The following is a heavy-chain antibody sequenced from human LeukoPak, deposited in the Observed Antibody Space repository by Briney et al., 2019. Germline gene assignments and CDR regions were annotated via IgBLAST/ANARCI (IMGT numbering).Heavy chain of an antibody. J-gene: IGHJ4*02. V-gene: IGHV3-30*02. CDR2: IAHHGNNY. D-gene: IGHD5-12*01. Sequence: AGGSLRFSCVTSGFTFSKSAMHWVCQSPGKGLEWVAYIAHHGNNYYYLDSVKGRFTISRDNSKGTLYLQMNSLRPDDTALYYCEKDGSWACTDWGQGTPVTVSA. CDR3: EKDGSWACTD. CDR1: GFTFSKSA.